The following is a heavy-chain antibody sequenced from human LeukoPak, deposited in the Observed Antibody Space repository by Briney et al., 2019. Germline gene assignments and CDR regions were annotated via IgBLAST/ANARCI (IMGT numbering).Heavy chain of an antibody. V-gene: IGHV4-39*01. CDR2: IYYSGRT. CDR3: ARHSKTYYDFWSGPQLPIYFDY. D-gene: IGHD3-3*01. Sequence: PSETLSLTCTVSGASINSGSYYWGWIRQPPGKGLEWIGTIYYSGRTYYNPSLKSRVTISADTSMNQFSLKVTSVTAADTAVYYCARHSKTYYDFWSGPQLPIYFDYWGQGTLVTVSS. CDR1: GASINSGSYY. J-gene: IGHJ4*02.